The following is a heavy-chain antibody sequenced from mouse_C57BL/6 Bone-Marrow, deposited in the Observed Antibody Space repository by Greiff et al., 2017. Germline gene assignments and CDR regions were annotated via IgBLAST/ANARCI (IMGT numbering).Heavy chain of an antibody. CDR3: ARSHYGSSYGFAY. J-gene: IGHJ3*01. CDR2: IDPSDSYT. V-gene: IGHV1-69*01. CDR1: GYTFTSYW. D-gene: IGHD1-1*01. Sequence: VQLQQPGAELVMPGASVKLSCKASGYTFTSYWMHWVKQRPGQGLEWIGEIDPSDSYTNYNKKFKGKSTLTVDKSSSTAYMQLSSLTSEDSAVYYCARSHYGSSYGFAYGGQGTRVTVSA.